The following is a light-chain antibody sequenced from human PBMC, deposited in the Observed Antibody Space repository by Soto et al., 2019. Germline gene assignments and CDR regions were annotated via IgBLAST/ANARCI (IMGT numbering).Light chain of an antibody. CDR1: SSNIGSHF. J-gene: IGLJ3*02. CDR3: AVWDDRLTGWV. V-gene: IGLV1-47*01. CDR2: RDA. Sequence: QSVLTQPPSASGTPGQSLTMSCSGSSSNIGSHFVYWYQHLPGTAPKLLIYRDAQRPSGVPARFFGSKSGTSASLAISGLRSEDEADYYCAVWDDRLTGWVFGGGTKLTVL.